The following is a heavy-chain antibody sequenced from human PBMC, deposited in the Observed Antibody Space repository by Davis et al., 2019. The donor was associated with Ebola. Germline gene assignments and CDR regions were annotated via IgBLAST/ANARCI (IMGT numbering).Heavy chain of an antibody. V-gene: IGHV1-18*04. CDR1: GYSFISYG. Sequence: AASVKVSCKASGYSFISYGISWVRQAPGQGLEWMGWINNYNGETNYAQKFQGRVTMSTDTSTSTAYMELRSLRSDDTAVYFCARTSIVGTTTTASDIWGQGTMVTVSS. CDR3: ARTSIVGTTTTASDI. J-gene: IGHJ3*02. D-gene: IGHD1-26*01. CDR2: INNYNGET.